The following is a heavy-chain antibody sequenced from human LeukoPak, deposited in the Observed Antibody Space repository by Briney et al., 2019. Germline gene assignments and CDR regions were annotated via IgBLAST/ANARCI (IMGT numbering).Heavy chain of an antibody. CDR1: GFTFSSYW. V-gene: IGHV3-74*01. CDR2: INSDGSST. J-gene: IGHJ6*02. CDR3: ARDHFSVVVPRDV. Sequence: GGSPRLSCAASGFTFSSYWMHWVRQAPGKGLVWVSRINSDGSSTSYADSVKGRFTISRDNAKNTLYLQMNSLRAEDTAVYYCARDHFSVVVPRDVWGQGTTVTVSS. D-gene: IGHD2-2*01.